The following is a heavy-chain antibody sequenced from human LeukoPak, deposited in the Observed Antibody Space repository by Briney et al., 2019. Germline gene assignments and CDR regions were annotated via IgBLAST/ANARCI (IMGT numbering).Heavy chain of an antibody. D-gene: IGHD3-16*01. Sequence: SETLSLTCSVSGVSISGYYWSWIRQPPGKGLEWIGYISDTGTTNYNPSLRSRVTISLDTSKNHFSLRLSSVTAADTAVYYCARYATSWYPYYYDYWGQGTLVTVSS. CDR3: ARYATSWYPYYYDY. J-gene: IGHJ4*02. CDR1: GVSISGYY. V-gene: IGHV4-59*01. CDR2: ISDTGTT.